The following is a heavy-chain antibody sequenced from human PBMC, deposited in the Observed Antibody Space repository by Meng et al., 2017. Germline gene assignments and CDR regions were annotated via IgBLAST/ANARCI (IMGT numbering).Heavy chain of an antibody. CDR1: GFTFSSYS. D-gene: IGHD3-22*01. V-gene: IGHV3-21*01. Sequence: GESLKISCAASGFTFSSYSMNWVRQAPGKGLEWVSSISSSSSYIYYADSVKGRFTISRDNAKNSLYLQMSSLRAEDTAVYYCARVDRSGYYYVMGYWGQGTLVTVSS. CDR2: ISSSSSYI. CDR3: ARVDRSGYYYVMGY. J-gene: IGHJ4*02.